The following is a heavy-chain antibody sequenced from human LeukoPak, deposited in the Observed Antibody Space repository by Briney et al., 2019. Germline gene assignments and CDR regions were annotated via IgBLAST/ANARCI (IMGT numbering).Heavy chain of an antibody. Sequence: GASVKVSCKASGHTFTSYGISWVRQAPGQGLEWMGWISTYSDNTKYAQKFQGRVTLTTDTSTSTAYMELGSLRSDDTAVYYCARDTLRYGSGSFDWFDPWGQGTLVTVSS. D-gene: IGHD3-10*01. CDR1: GHTFTSYG. V-gene: IGHV1-18*01. CDR3: ARDTLRYGSGSFDWFDP. CDR2: ISTYSDNT. J-gene: IGHJ5*02.